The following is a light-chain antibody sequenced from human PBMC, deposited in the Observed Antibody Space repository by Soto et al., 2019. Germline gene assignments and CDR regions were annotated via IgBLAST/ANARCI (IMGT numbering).Light chain of an antibody. CDR1: QDISNY. CDR3: QKYNDAPRT. V-gene: IGKV1-27*01. J-gene: IGKJ1*01. CDR2: EAS. Sequence: QMTQSPSSLSASVGDRVTITCRASQDISNYLAWYQQKPGGAPKLLIYEASTLQSGVPSRFSGCGSGADFTLTISSLQTEDVAIYYCQKYNDAPRTFGQGTRVEMK.